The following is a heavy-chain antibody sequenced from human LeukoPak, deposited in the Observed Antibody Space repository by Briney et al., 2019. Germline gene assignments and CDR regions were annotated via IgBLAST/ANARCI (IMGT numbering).Heavy chain of an antibody. CDR1: GGSISSYY. Sequence: SETLSLTCTVSGGSISSYYWSWIRQPAGKGLEWIGRVYTSGSTNYNPSLKSRVTMSVDTSKNQFSLKLRSVTAADTAAYYCARESLRQQWLVRREEYYYMDVWGKGTTVTISS. J-gene: IGHJ6*03. D-gene: IGHD6-19*01. CDR3: ARESLRQQWLVRREEYYYMDV. V-gene: IGHV4-4*07. CDR2: VYTSGST.